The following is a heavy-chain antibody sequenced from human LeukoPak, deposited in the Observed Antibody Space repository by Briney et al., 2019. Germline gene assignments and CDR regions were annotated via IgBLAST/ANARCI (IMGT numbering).Heavy chain of an antibody. CDR1: GFTFDDYA. CDR3: ARDRRPSIVGAGSDVFDI. V-gene: IGHV3-20*01. CDR2: INWSGGST. D-gene: IGHD1-26*01. J-gene: IGHJ3*02. Sequence: GGSLRLSCAASGFTFDDYAMSWVRQAPGKGLEWVSNINWSGGSTGYAGSVGGRFTISRDNAKNSLYLQMNSLRAEDTALYHCARDRRPSIVGAGSDVFDIWGQGTMVTVSS.